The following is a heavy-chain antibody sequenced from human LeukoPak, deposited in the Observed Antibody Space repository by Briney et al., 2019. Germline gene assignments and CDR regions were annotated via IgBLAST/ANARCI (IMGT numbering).Heavy chain of an antibody. CDR1: GFTFSSYS. J-gene: IGHJ4*02. Sequence: GGSLRLSCAASGFTFSSYSINWVRQAPGKGLEWVSFISSSSRATYYADSVKGRFTISRDSAENSLYLQMNSLRAEDTAVHYCARDGHGGYHFDYWGQGTLVTVSS. V-gene: IGHV3-48*01. CDR3: ARDGHGGYHFDY. D-gene: IGHD5-12*01. CDR2: ISSSSRAT.